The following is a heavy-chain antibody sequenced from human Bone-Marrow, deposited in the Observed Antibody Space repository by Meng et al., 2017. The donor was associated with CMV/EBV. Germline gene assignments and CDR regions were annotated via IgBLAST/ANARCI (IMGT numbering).Heavy chain of an antibody. V-gene: IGHV3-23*01. D-gene: IGHD5-24*01. CDR3: ARGPGGDGYNPGWFDP. Sequence: GGSLRLSCAASGFTFSSYAMSWVRQAPGKGLEWVSAISGSGGSTYYADSVKGRFTISRDNSKNTLYLQMNSLRAEDTAVFYCARGPGGDGYNPGWFDPWGQGTLVTVSS. CDR1: GFTFSSYA. CDR2: ISGSGGST. J-gene: IGHJ5*02.